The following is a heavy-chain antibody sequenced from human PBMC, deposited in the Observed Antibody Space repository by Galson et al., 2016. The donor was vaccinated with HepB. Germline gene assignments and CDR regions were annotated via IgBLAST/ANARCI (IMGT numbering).Heavy chain of an antibody. D-gene: IGHD6-19*01. CDR1: GFTFSSSG. CDR3: ASKKRKHGSGRYFAFDI. Sequence: SLRLSCAASGFTFSSSGMRWVRQAPGKGLEWVSVISYDGSNKYYADSVKGRFTISRDNSKNTLYLQMNRVRSEDTAVYYCASKKRKHGSGRYFAFDIWGRGTMVTVSS. V-gene: IGHV3-30*19. CDR2: ISYDGSNK. J-gene: IGHJ3*02.